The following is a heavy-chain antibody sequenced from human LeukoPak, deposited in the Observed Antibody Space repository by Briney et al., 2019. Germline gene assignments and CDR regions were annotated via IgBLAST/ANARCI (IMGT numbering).Heavy chain of an antibody. V-gene: IGHV3-23*01. Sequence: SGGSLRLSCAASGFTFSSYAMSWVRQAPGKRLEWVSAISGSGGSTYYADSVKGRFTISRDNSKNTLYLQMNSLRAEDTAVYYCAKDRVLITIIRGGNFDYWGQGTLVTVSS. CDR2: ISGSGGST. CDR1: GFTFSSYA. J-gene: IGHJ4*02. CDR3: AKDRVLITIIRGGNFDY. D-gene: IGHD3-10*01.